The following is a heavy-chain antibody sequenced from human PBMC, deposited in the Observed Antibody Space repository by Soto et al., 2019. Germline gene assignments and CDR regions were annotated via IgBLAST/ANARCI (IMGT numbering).Heavy chain of an antibody. V-gene: IGHV3-23*01. J-gene: IGHJ4*02. Sequence: EVQLLESGGGLVQPGGSLRLSCAASGFTFSSYAMSWVRQAPGKGLEWVSTISTSGGSTYYADSVKGRFTISRDNSKNPRYLQMHSLRAEDTAVYYCAKDGLGAYSYGSYYFDYWGQGTLVTVSS. CDR1: GFTFSSYA. CDR3: AKDGLGAYSYGSYYFDY. D-gene: IGHD5-18*01. CDR2: ISTSGGST.